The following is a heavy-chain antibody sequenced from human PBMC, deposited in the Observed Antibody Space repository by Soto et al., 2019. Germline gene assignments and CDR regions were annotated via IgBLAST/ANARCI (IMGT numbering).Heavy chain of an antibody. Sequence: ASETLSLTCAVSGGSISSGGYSWSWIRQPPGKGLEWIGYIYHSGSTYYHPSLLSRVTISADTSMNEFSLGLSSVTAADTAVYYCARLNGYCVSTGCHGYYGMDVWGQGTTVTVSS. CDR3: ARLNGYCVSTGCHGYYGMDV. CDR2: IYHSGST. J-gene: IGHJ6*02. V-gene: IGHV4-30-2*03. CDR1: GGSISSGGYS. D-gene: IGHD2-2*03.